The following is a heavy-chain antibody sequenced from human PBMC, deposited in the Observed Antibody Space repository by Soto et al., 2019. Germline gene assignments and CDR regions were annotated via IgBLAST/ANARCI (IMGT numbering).Heavy chain of an antibody. CDR3: ARTKPSGGDSSGYYSSEYYFDY. V-gene: IGHV4-30-4*01. Sequence: SETLSLTCTVSGGSISSGDYYWSWIRQPPGKGLEWIGYIYYSGSTCYNPSLKSRVTISVDTSKNQFSLKLSSVTAADTAVYYCARTKPSGGDSSGYYSSEYYFDYWGQGTLVTVSS. CDR2: IYYSGST. J-gene: IGHJ4*02. CDR1: GGSISSGDYY. D-gene: IGHD3-22*01.